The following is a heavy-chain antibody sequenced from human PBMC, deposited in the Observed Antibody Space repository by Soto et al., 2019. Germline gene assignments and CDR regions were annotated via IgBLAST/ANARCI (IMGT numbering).Heavy chain of an antibody. CDR1: GYTFSSYG. Sequence: GAPVKVSCKASGYTFSSYGISWGRQAPGQGLEWMGWISAYNGNTNYAQKLQGRVTMTTDTSTSTAYMELRSLRSDDTAVYYCARDLRFVGGMDVWGQGTTVTVSS. D-gene: IGHD3-16*01. CDR3: ARDLRFVGGMDV. V-gene: IGHV1-18*01. J-gene: IGHJ6*02. CDR2: ISAYNGNT.